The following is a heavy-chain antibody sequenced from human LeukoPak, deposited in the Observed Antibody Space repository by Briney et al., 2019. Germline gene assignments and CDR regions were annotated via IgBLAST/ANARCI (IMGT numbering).Heavy chain of an antibody. J-gene: IGHJ4*02. CDR1: GYTFTNYA. CDR2: INAGNGNT. V-gene: IGHV1-3*01. D-gene: IGHD1-26*01. Sequence: ASVKVSCKASGYTFTNYALHWVRQAPGQRLEWMGWINAGNGNTKYSQKFQDRVTITRDTSASTAYMELSSLRSEDTAVYYCAKTPPRYSGSYFDYWGQGTLVTVSS. CDR3: AKTPPRYSGSYFDY.